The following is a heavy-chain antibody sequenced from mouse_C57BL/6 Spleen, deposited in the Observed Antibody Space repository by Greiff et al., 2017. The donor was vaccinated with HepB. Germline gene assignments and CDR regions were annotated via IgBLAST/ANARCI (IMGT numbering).Heavy chain of an antibody. CDR1: GFTFSSYA. CDR2: ISSGGDYI. D-gene: IGHD1-1*01. J-gene: IGHJ4*01. Sequence: DVHLVESGEGLVKPGGSLKLSCAASGFTFSSYAMSWVRQTPEKRLEWVAYISSGGDYIYYADTVKGRFTISRDNARNTLYLQMSSLKSEDTAMYYCTSLYGSSGYYYAMDYWGQGTSVTVSS. CDR3: TSLYGSSGYYYAMDY. V-gene: IGHV5-9-1*02.